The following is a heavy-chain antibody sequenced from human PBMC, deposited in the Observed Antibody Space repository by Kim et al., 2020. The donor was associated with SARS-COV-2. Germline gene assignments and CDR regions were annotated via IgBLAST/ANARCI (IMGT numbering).Heavy chain of an antibody. V-gene: IGHV3-23*01. CDR1: GFTFTSYA. Sequence: GGSLRLSCEASGFTFTSYAMTWVRQAPGKGLEWVASIGITGGNTYYADSVKGRFTISRDNFRDTLFLHMNSLRAEDTAVYYCTKRTSGAWPFDYWGQGTLVTVSS. CDR3: TKRTSGAWPFDY. D-gene: IGHD2-2*01. CDR2: IGITGGNT. J-gene: IGHJ4*02.